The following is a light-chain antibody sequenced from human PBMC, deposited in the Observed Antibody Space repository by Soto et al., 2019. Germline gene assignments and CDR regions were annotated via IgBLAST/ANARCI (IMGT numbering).Light chain of an antibody. CDR3: QQYNERPPWT. V-gene: IGKV3-15*01. J-gene: IGKJ1*01. CDR2: GAS. Sequence: EIVMTQSPATLSVSPGESVTLSCRASLTMNNNIAWYQHKPGQAPRLLIFGASSRATGVPGRFSGSGFGKEFTLNISSPQYEDFAGYYCQQYNERPPWTFGQGTTVEMK. CDR1: LTMNNN.